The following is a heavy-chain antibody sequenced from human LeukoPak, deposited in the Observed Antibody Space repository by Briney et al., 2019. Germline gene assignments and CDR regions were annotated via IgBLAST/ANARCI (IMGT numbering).Heavy chain of an antibody. CDR3: ARARDSSSWFSSDY. CDR2: IQQDGSEK. CDR1: GFTFSSYW. V-gene: IGHV3-7*04. J-gene: IGHJ4*02. D-gene: IGHD6-13*01. Sequence: GGSLRLSCAASGFTFSSYWMNWVRQAPGKGLEWVANIQQDGSEKYYVDSVKGRFTISRDNAKNSLYLQMNSLRAEDTAVYYCARARDSSSWFSSDYWGQGTLVTVSS.